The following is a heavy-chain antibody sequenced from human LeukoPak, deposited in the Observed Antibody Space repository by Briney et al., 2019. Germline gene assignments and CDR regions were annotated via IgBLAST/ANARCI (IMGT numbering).Heavy chain of an antibody. V-gene: IGHV3-7*01. Sequence: PGGSLRLSCAASGFPFSSYWMSWVRQAPGKGLEWVANIKQDGSEKYYVDSVKGRFTISRDNAKNSLYLQMNSLRAEDTAVYYCARNVNKAPDGDYSLGYWGQGTLVTVSS. J-gene: IGHJ4*02. CDR3: ARNVNKAPDGDYSLGY. CDR1: GFPFSSYW. D-gene: IGHD4-17*01. CDR2: IKQDGSEK.